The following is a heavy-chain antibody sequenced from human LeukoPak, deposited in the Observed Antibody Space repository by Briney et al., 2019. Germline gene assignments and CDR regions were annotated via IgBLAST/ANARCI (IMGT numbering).Heavy chain of an antibody. V-gene: IGHV1-2*02. CDR3: ARDIVVVPAAMPYWYFDL. D-gene: IGHD2-2*01. CDR1: GYTFTGYY. Sequence: ASVKLSCKASGYTFTGYYMHWVRQAPGQGLEWMGWINPNSGGTNYAQKFQGRVTMTRDTSISTAYMELSRLRSDDTAVYYCARDIVVVPAAMPYWYFDLWGRGTLVTVSS. CDR2: INPNSGGT. J-gene: IGHJ2*01.